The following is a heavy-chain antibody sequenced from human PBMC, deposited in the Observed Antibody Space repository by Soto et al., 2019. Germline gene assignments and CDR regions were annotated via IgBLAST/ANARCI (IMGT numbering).Heavy chain of an antibody. J-gene: IGHJ6*02. CDR2: ISAYNGNT. V-gene: IGHV1-18*01. Sequence: ASVKVSCKASGYTFTSYGISWVRQAPGQGLEWMGWISAYNGNTNYAQKLRGRVTMTTDTSTSTAYMELRSLRSDDTAVYYCARDSGDSYYYYYGMDVWGQGTTVTVSS. CDR3: ARDSGDSYYYYYGMDV. D-gene: IGHD2-21*02. CDR1: GYTFTSYG.